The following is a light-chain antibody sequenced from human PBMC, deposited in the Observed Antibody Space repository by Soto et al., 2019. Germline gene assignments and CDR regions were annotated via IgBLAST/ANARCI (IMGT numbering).Light chain of an antibody. J-gene: IGLJ1*01. CDR1: SSNIGAGAGYD. Sequence: QSVLTQPPSVSGAPGQRVTISCTGSSSNIGAGAGYDVHWYQQLPGAAPKLLIYGNTNRPSGVPDRFSGSKSGTSASLANTGLRAGDEANYSCQSYESSLSVYVFGTGTKVTVL. V-gene: IGLV1-40*01. CDR2: GNT. CDR3: QSYESSLSVYV.